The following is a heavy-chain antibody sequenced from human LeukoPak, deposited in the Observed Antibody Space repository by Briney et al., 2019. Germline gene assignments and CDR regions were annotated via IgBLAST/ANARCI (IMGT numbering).Heavy chain of an antibody. J-gene: IGHJ4*02. D-gene: IGHD3-22*01. CDR2: IFSNDEK. Sequence: SGPVLVKPTETLTLTCTVSGFPLSNARMGVSWIRQPPGKALEWLAHIFSNDEKSYSTSLKSRLTISNDTSKSQVVLTMTNMDPVDTATYSCARILEGAEDDSSGYPHGALDYWGQGTLVTVSS. V-gene: IGHV2-26*01. CDR1: GFPLSNARMG. CDR3: ARILEGAEDDSSGYPHGALDY.